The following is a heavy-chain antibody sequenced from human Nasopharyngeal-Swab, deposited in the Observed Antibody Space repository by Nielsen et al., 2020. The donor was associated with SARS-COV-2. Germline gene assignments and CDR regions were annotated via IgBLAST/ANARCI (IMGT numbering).Heavy chain of an antibody. Sequence: GESLKISCTASGFTFISFWMHWVRQVPGKGLGWVSRINSDGRLTTYADSVKDRFTISRDNAKNTLYLEMNSLRVEDTGIYYCVRGLGDFWGQGSVVTVSS. V-gene: IGHV3-74*01. CDR3: VRGLGDF. J-gene: IGHJ4*02. CDR1: GFTFISFW. D-gene: IGHD6-19*01. CDR2: INSDGRLT.